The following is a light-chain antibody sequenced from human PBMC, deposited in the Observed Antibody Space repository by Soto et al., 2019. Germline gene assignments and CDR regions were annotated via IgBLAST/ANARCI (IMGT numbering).Light chain of an antibody. J-gene: IGKJ2*01. CDR1: QGVSSN. V-gene: IGKV3-15*01. Sequence: EILLTQSPATLSMSPGERATLSCWARQGVSSNVGWYQQKPGQAPRLLIYGASTRATGIPARFSGSGSGTEFNLTICSLQSEDFAVYYCQLLYTFGQGTKFEIK. CDR2: GAS. CDR3: QLLYT.